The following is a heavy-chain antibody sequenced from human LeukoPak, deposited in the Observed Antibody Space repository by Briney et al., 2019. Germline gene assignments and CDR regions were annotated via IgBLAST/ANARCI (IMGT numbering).Heavy chain of an antibody. Sequence: GASVKVSCKASGYTFTSYAMHWVRQAPGQRLEWMGWINAGNGNTKYSQKFQGRVTITRDTSASTAYMELSSLRSEDTAAYYCARVLGDDFWSGSNDYYYGMDVWGQGTTVTVSS. CDR3: ARVLGDDFWSGSNDYYYGMDV. CDR1: GYTFTSYA. V-gene: IGHV1-3*01. CDR2: INAGNGNT. J-gene: IGHJ6*02. D-gene: IGHD3-3*01.